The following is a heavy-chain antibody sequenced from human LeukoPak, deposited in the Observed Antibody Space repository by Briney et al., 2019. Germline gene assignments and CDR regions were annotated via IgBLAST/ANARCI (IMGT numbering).Heavy chain of an antibody. CDR2: ISGSGGST. J-gene: IGHJ4*02. Sequence: GGSLRLSCAASGFTFSSYAMSWVRQAPGKGLEWVSAISGSGGSTYYADSVKGRFTISRDNSKNTLNLQMNSLRAEDTAVYYCAKDQEYYDILTGYYLDYWGQGTLVTVSS. CDR1: GFTFSSYA. CDR3: AKDQEYYDILTGYYLDY. D-gene: IGHD3-9*01. V-gene: IGHV3-23*01.